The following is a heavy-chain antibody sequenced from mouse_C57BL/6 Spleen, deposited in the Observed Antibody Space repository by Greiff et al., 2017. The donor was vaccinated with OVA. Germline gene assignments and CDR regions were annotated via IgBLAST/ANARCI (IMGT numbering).Heavy chain of an antibody. CDR1: GYSITSGYY. J-gene: IGHJ2*01. D-gene: IGHD2-2*01. CDR3: ARGYGYDGFDY. V-gene: IGHV3-6*01. CDR2: ISYDGSN. Sequence: VQLQQSGPGLVKPSQSLSLTCSVTGYSITSGYYWNWIRQFPGNKLEWMGYISYDGSNNYNPSLKNRISITRDTSKNQFFLKLNSVTTEDTATYYCARGYGYDGFDYWGQGTTLTVSS.